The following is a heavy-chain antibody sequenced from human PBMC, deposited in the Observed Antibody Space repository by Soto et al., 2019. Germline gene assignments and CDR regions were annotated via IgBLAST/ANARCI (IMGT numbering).Heavy chain of an antibody. Sequence: HVQLVQSEAEVKKPGASVQVSCKASGYSFTNYSMHWVRQVPGQGPEWMGKINPTSGSTSYAQKFKDKVTMTRDMSSNTLYIQLSSLTSEDTAGYYCAKDGIQLWPRYYFDFWGQGTLVIVSS. D-gene: IGHD5-18*01. CDR2: INPTSGST. J-gene: IGHJ4*02. CDR1: GYSFTNYS. V-gene: IGHV1-46*01. CDR3: AKDGIQLWPRYYFDF.